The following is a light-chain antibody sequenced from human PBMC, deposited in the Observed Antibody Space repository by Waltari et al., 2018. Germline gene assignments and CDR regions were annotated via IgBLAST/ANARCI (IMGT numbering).Light chain of an antibody. J-gene: IGKJ2*03. CDR2: KTS. V-gene: IGKV1-5*01. CDR3: QQCHSAPFS. Sequence: DIQMTQSPSSLSASVGDTVTITCRANQSVDNWLAWYQQKPGEAPKSLIYKTSNLESGVPSRFTGNSSGTDFTLTISGLQPEDFATYYCQQCHSAPFSFGQGTKVEIK. CDR1: QSVDNW.